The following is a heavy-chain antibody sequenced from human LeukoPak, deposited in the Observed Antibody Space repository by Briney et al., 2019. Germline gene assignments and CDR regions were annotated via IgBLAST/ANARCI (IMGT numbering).Heavy chain of an antibody. V-gene: IGHV4-30-2*01. CDR1: GGSISSGGYS. D-gene: IGHD4-17*01. J-gene: IGHJ4*02. CDR2: IYHSGST. Sequence: SETLSLTCAVSGGSISSGGYSWSWLRQPPGRGLEWIGYIYHSGSTYYNPSLKSRVTISVDRSKNQFSLKLSSVTAADTAVYYCARGHGALLGYWGQGTLVTVSS. CDR3: ARGHGALLGY.